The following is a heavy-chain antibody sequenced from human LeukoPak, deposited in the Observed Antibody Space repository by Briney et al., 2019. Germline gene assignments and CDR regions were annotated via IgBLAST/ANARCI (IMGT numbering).Heavy chain of an antibody. V-gene: IGHV1-2*02. J-gene: IGHJ4*02. CDR2: INPNSGGT. CDR3: AREMETGTVVTPGY. CDR1: GYTFTDYH. D-gene: IGHD4-23*01. Sequence: ASVKVSCKASGYTFTDYHMHWVRQAPGQGLEWMGWINPNSGGTNYAQKFQGRVTMTRDTSITTTSMQLRSLRSDDTAVYYCAREMETGTVVTPGYWGQGTLVTVSS.